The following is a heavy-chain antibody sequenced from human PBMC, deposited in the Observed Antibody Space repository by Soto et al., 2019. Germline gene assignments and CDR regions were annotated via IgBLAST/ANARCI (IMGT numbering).Heavy chain of an antibody. CDR3: ARGIFACGSCYSGWFDP. D-gene: IGHD2-15*01. Sequence: QVQLVQSGAEVKKPGASVKVSCKASGYTFTSYDINWVRQATGQGLEWMGWMNPNSGNTGYAQKFQGRVTMTRNTSISTAYMELSSLRSEDTAVYYCARGIFACGSCYSGWFDPWGQGTLVTVSS. V-gene: IGHV1-8*01. CDR1: GYTFTSYD. CDR2: MNPNSGNT. J-gene: IGHJ5*02.